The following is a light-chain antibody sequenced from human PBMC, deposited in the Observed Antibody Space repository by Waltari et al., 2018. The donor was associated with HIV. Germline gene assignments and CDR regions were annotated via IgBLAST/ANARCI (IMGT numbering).Light chain of an antibody. Sequence: QSVLTQPPSVSGAPGQRVTISCTGSSSNIGAGYDVHWYQQLPGTAPKLLIYGNSNRPSGVPDRFSGSKSGTSASLAITGLQPDDETDYYGQSYDSSLSNWVFGGGTK. CDR2: GNS. V-gene: IGLV1-40*01. CDR1: SSNIGAGYD. J-gene: IGLJ3*02. CDR3: QSYDSSLSNWV.